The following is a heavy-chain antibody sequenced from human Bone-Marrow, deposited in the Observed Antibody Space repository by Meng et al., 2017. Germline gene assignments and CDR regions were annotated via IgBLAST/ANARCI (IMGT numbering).Heavy chain of an antibody. D-gene: IGHD2-2*01. J-gene: IGHJ6*02. Sequence: ASVKVSCKASGYTFTSYGISWVRQAPGQGLEWMGWISAYNGNTNYAQKLQGRVTMTTDTSTSTAYMELRSPRSDDTAVYYCARDRRGFVVVPAAQYYYYYGMDVWGQGTTVTVSS. CDR3: ARDRRGFVVVPAAQYYYYYGMDV. V-gene: IGHV1-18*01. CDR1: GYTFTSYG. CDR2: ISAYNGNT.